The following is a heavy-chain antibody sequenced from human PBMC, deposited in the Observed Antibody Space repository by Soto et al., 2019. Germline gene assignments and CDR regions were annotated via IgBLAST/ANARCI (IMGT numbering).Heavy chain of an antibody. CDR3: TTERYYDSSGYLIRKDY. Sequence: GGSLRLSCAASGFTFSNAWMNWVRQAPGKGLEWVGRIKSKTDGGTTDYAAPVKGRFTISRDDSKNTLYLQMNSLKTEDTAVYYCTTERYYDSSGYLIRKDYWGQGTLVTVSS. CDR1: GFTFSNAW. J-gene: IGHJ4*02. D-gene: IGHD3-22*01. CDR2: IKSKTDGGTT. V-gene: IGHV3-15*07.